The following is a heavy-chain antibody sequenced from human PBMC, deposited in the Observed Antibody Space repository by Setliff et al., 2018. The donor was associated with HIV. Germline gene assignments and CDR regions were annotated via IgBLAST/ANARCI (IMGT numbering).Heavy chain of an antibody. CDR1: GLTFDYYA. J-gene: IGHJ5*02. Sequence: PRGSLRLSCEAYGLTFDYYAMTWVRQAPGKGLEWVSGLSGSGDRTYYADSVKGRFAVSRDNSKNTLFLQMNNLRAEDTAIYFCAKDYTPTFWEYNWFDTWGQGTLVTVSS. CDR3: AKDYTPTFWEYNWFDT. D-gene: IGHD3-3*01. V-gene: IGHV3-23*01. CDR2: LSGSGDRT.